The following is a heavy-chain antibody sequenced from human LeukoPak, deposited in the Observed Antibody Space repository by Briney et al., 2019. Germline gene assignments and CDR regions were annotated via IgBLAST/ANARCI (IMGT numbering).Heavy chain of an antibody. J-gene: IGHJ4*02. Sequence: PGGSLRLSCAASGFTFRSYWMTWVRQAPGKGLEWVANINQDGSGKNYMDSVKGRFTIFRDNPKNSLYLEMDSLRVEDTAVYYCAREYDYGDPGIDYWGQGALVTVSS. CDR1: GFTFRSYW. D-gene: IGHD4-17*01. V-gene: IGHV3-7*01. CDR3: AREYDYGDPGIDY. CDR2: INQDGSGK.